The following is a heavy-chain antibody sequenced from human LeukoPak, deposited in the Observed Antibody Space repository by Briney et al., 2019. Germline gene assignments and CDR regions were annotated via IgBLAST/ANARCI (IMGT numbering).Heavy chain of an antibody. CDR1: GFTVSSNY. Sequence: GGSLRLSCAASGFTVSSNYMSWVRQAPGKGLEWVSVIYSGGSTYYADSVKGRFTISRDNSKNTLYLQMNSLRAEDSAVYYCARGVATAHDAFDVWGQGTMVTVSS. D-gene: IGHD5-18*01. CDR3: ARGVATAHDAFDV. CDR2: IYSGGST. V-gene: IGHV3-53*01. J-gene: IGHJ3*01.